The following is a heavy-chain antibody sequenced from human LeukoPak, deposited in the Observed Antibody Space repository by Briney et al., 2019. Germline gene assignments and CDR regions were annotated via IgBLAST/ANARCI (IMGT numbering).Heavy chain of an antibody. J-gene: IGHJ4*02. Sequence: PSETLSLTCSVSGGSISSSSYYWGWIRQPPGKGLEWIGSIYYSGSTYYNPSLKSRVTISVDTSKNQFSLKLSSVTAADTAVYYCARDLGPKYSSSWYDYWGQGTLVTVSS. CDR2: IYYSGST. CDR1: GGSISSSSYY. CDR3: ARDLGPKYSSSWYDY. V-gene: IGHV4-39*07. D-gene: IGHD6-13*01.